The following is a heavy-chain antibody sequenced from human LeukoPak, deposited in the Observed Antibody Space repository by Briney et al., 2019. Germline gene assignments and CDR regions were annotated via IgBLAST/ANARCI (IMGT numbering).Heavy chain of an antibody. J-gene: IGHJ4*02. CDR1: GFTFSNYG. CDR3: KEVDF. CDR2: ISYDGSNK. Sequence: GRSLRLSCAASGFTFSNYGMHWVRQAPGKGLEWVAFISYDGSNKFYADSVKGRFTISRDNSKNTLYLQMNSLTAGDTAVYYCKEVDFWGQGTLVTVSS. V-gene: IGHV3-30*03.